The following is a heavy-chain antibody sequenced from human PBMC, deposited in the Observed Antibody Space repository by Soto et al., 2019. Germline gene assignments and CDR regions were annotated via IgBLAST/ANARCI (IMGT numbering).Heavy chain of an antibody. CDR1: GGSISSGDYY. J-gene: IGHJ3*02. Sequence: SETLSLTCTVSGGSISSGDYYWSWIRQPPGKGLEWIGYIYYSGSTYYNPSLKSRVTISVDTSKNQFSLKLSSVTAADTAVYYCARVMYFDFWSGSPARAFDIWGQGTIVTVSS. D-gene: IGHD3-3*01. V-gene: IGHV4-30-4*01. CDR2: IYYSGST. CDR3: ARVMYFDFWSGSPARAFDI.